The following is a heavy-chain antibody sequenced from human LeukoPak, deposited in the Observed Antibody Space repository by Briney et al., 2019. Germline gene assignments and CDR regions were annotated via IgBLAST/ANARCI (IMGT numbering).Heavy chain of an antibody. J-gene: IGHJ1*01. D-gene: IGHD6-13*01. V-gene: IGHV1-2*02. CDR3: ARGLGAAETFFQH. CDR1: GYTFTGYY. Sequence: GASVKVSCKASGYTFTGYYMHWVRQAPGQGLEWMGWINPNSGGTNYAQKFQGRVTMTRDTSISTAYMELSRLRSDDTAVYYCARGLGAAETFFQHWGQGTLVTVSS. CDR2: INPNSGGT.